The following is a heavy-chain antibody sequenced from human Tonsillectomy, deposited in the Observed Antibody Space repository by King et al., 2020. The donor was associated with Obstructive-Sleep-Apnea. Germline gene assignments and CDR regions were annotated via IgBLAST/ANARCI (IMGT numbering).Heavy chain of an antibody. Sequence: LQLQESGPGLVKPAETLSLTCTVSDGSISSSNYFWGWIRQPPGKGLEWIGSVYYSGSTYYNPSLKSRVTISVDTSKNQFSLKLNSVTAADTAVYYCARGDSSSWPNFDYWGQGAPVTVSS. CDR1: DGSISSSNYF. J-gene: IGHJ4*02. D-gene: IGHD2-2*01. CDR3: ARGDSSSWPNFDY. V-gene: IGHV4-39*07. CDR2: VYYSGST.